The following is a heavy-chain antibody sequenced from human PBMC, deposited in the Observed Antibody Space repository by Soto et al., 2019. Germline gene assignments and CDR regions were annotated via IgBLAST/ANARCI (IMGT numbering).Heavy chain of an antibody. V-gene: IGHV4-59*01. J-gene: IGHJ4*02. CDR1: GGSINDYY. D-gene: IGHD6-13*01. CDR2: IYSSGST. Sequence: WETLSLTCTVSGGSINDYYWSWIRQPPGKGLEWIGYIYSSGSTNYNPSLKSRVTISVDTSKNQFSLRLSSVTVADTAVYYCARCLKYSSPDYWGQGTLVTVSS. CDR3: ARCLKYSSPDY.